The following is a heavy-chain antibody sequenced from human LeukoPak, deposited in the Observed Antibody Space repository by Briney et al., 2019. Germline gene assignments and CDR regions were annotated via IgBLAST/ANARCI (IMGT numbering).Heavy chain of an antibody. V-gene: IGHV3-74*01. CDR3: ARALGSSSDY. Sequence: GGSLRLSCAASGFTFSGSWMHWARQARGKGLVWVSRIDDDGSITTYADSVKGRFTISRDNAKNTLYLQMNSLRAEDTAVYYCARALGSSSDYWGQGTLVTVSS. CDR2: IDDDGSIT. CDR1: GFTFSGSW. J-gene: IGHJ4*02. D-gene: IGHD1-26*01.